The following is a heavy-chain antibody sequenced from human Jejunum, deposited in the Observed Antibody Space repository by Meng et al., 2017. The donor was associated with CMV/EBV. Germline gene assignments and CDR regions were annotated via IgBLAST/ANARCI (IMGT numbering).Heavy chain of an antibody. J-gene: IGHJ4*02. CDR3: ARGNEDFWSGYQGTFDY. V-gene: IGHV4-39*07. CDR1: TTNTFH. Sequence: TTNTFHWGWIRQAPGKGLEWIGSIYYTGSAYYTPSLNSRVTISRDTSKNQFSLKLNSVTAADTAVYYCARGNEDFWSGYQGTFDYWGQGTLVTVSS. CDR2: IYYTGSA. D-gene: IGHD3-3*01.